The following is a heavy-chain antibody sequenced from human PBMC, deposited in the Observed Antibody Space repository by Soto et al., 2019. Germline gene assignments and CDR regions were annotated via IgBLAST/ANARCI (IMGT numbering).Heavy chain of an antibody. D-gene: IGHD2-15*01. CDR1: GFTFSSYA. J-gene: IGHJ3*02. Sequence: EVQLLESGGGLVQPGGSLRLSCAASGFTFSSYAMSWVRQAPGKGLEWVSAISGSGGSTYYADSVKGRFTISRDNSKNPLYLQMNSLRAEDTAVYYCAKEGYCRGGSCYIVHDAFDIWGQGTMVTVSS. CDR2: ISGSGGST. V-gene: IGHV3-23*01. CDR3: AKEGYCRGGSCYIVHDAFDI.